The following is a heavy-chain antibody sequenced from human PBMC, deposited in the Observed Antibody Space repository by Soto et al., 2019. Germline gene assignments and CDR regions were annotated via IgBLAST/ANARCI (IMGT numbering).Heavy chain of an antibody. CDR3: ARSHYYGSGSSLDAFDI. D-gene: IGHD3-10*01. CDR1: GGTFSSYA. CDR2: IIPIFGTA. Sequence: ASVKVSCKASGGTFSSYAISWVRQAPGQGLEWMGGIIPIFGTANYAQKFQGGVTITADESTSTAYMELSSLRSEDTAVYYCARSHYYGSGSSLDAFDIWGQGTMVTVSS. J-gene: IGHJ3*02. V-gene: IGHV1-69*13.